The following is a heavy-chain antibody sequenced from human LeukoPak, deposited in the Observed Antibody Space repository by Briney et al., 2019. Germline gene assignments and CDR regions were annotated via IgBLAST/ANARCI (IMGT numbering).Heavy chain of an antibody. J-gene: IGHJ6*03. CDR3: ARDTYGRNYDYYMDV. Sequence: GGSLRLSCAASGFTFSSYSMNWVRHAPGKWLEWVSYISSSISTIYYADSMKGRFTISRDNAKNSLYLQMNSLRAEDTAVYYCARDTYGRNYDYYMDVWGKGTTVTVSS. D-gene: IGHD3-10*01. CDR1: GFTFSSYS. V-gene: IGHV3-48*01. CDR2: ISSSISTI.